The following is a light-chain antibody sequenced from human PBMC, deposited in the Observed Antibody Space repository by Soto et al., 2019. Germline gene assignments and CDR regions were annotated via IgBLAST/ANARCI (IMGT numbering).Light chain of an antibody. CDR3: QRISSTPMWT. Sequence: IEMSLDRTSLPATVGHRVTITSRVSQSIGRYLNWYQQKPGRAPKVLFYATAILQSGVPSRFCSSGAGTDYTLSIGILQPEDVATYYSQRISSTPMWTFVQGTNVDIK. J-gene: IGKJ1*01. CDR2: ATA. CDR1: QSIGRY. V-gene: IGKV1-39*01.